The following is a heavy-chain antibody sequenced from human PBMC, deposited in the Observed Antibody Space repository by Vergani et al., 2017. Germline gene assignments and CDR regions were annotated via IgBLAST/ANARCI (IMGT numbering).Heavy chain of an antibody. CDR2: FDPEDGET. D-gene: IGHD3-16*02. CDR1: GYTLTELS. CDR3: ATDYYDYVWGSYRLGW. Sequence: QVQLVQSGAEVKKPGASVKVSCKVSGYTLTELSMHWVRQAPGKGLEWMGGFDPEDGETIYAQKFQGRVTMTEDTATDTAYMELSSLRSEDTAVYYCATDYYDYVWGSYRLGWWGQGTLVTVSS. J-gene: IGHJ4*02. V-gene: IGHV1-24*01.